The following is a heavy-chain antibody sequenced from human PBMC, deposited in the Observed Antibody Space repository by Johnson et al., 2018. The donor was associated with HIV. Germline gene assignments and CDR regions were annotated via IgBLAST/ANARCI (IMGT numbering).Heavy chain of an antibody. D-gene: IGHD6-6*01. CDR3: ARGRRRIAARSFFPDAFDI. J-gene: IGHJ3*02. Sequence: VQLVESGGGLVTPGGSLSLSCAASGFTFNDYYMSWIRQAPGKGLAWVSYISRSGNTIYNADSVTGRFSISIDNAKNSLYLQMNRRRAEDTALYYCARGRRRIAARSFFPDAFDIWGQGTMVTVSS. V-gene: IGHV3-11*01. CDR2: ISRSGNTI. CDR1: GFTFNDYY.